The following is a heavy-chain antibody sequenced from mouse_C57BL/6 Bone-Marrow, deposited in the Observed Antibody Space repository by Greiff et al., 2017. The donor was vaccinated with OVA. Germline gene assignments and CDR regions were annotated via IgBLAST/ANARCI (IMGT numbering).Heavy chain of an antibody. D-gene: IGHD2-3*01. Sequence: QVQLQQSGPELVKPGASVKISCKASGYAFSSSWMNWVKQRPGKGLEWIGRIYPGDGDTNYNGKFKGKATLTADKSSSTAYMQLSSLTSEDSAVYFCARGIDGYYPYYFDYWGQGTTLTVSS. CDR3: ARGIDGYYPYYFDY. CDR2: IYPGDGDT. V-gene: IGHV1-82*01. CDR1: GYAFSSSW. J-gene: IGHJ2*01.